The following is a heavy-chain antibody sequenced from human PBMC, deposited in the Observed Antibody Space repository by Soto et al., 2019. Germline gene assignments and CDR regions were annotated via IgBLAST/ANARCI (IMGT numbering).Heavy chain of an antibody. J-gene: IGHJ4*02. CDR3: ARDYSSYGPFDY. CDR1: GFTFGSNW. CDR2: VGQDAREK. V-gene: IGHV3-7*01. D-gene: IGHD5-18*01. Sequence: PGGSLRLSCVDSGFTFGSNWMAWVRQAPGKGLEWVATVGQDAREKYYVDSVQGRFAISRDNAKNSLYLQMNSLRADDTAVYYCARDYSSYGPFDYWGQGTLVTVSS.